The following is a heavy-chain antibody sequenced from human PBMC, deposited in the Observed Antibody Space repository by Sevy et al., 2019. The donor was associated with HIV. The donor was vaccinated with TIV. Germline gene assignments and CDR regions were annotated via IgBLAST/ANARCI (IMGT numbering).Heavy chain of an antibody. J-gene: IGHJ4*02. V-gene: IGHV3-21*01. CDR1: GFTFSSYN. Sequence: GGSLRLSCVASGFTFSSYNMIWVRQAPGKGLEWVSSISSTSSYIYYADSVKGRFTISRDNAKKSLYLQMNSLRAEDTAVYYCASEFKDYWGQGTLVTVSS. CDR3: ASEFKDY. CDR2: ISSTSSYI.